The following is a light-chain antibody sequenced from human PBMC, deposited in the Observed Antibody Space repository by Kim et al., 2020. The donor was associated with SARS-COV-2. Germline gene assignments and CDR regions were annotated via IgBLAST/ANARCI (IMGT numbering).Light chain of an antibody. V-gene: IGKV3-20*01. Sequence: EIEMTQTPGTVSLSSGERATPSCRASQSVTSSNLAWYQQKPGQAPRLLIYGASNRATGIPARFSGSGVGTDFTLTISRLESEDLAVYYFKQYGTLLRTFGQGTKVDIK. CDR2: GAS. CDR1: QSVTSSN. J-gene: IGKJ1*01. CDR3: KQYGTLLRT.